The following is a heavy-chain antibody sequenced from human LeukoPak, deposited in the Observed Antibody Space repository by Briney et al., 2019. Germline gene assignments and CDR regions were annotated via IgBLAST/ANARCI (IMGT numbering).Heavy chain of an antibody. CDR2: IYYSGST. V-gene: IGHV4-31*03. CDR1: GGSISSGGYY. D-gene: IGHD6-13*01. Sequence: SETLSLTCTVSGGSISSGGYYWSWIRQHPGKGLEWIGYIYYSGSTYYNPSLKSRVTISVDTSKNQFSLKLSSVTAADTAVYYCARTAALNIAAAESFQHWGQGTLVTVSS. J-gene: IGHJ1*01. CDR3: ARTAALNIAAAESFQH.